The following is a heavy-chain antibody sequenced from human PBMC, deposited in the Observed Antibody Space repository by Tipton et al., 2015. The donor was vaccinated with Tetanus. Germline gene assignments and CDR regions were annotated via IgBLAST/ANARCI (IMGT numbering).Heavy chain of an antibody. J-gene: IGHJ4*02. CDR3: ASGSTLDY. CDR2: ISSTSSYI. V-gene: IGHV3-11*06. Sequence: SLRLSCTASGFTFSDYYMSWIRQAPGKGPEWVSSISSTSSYIYYADSLKGRFTISRDNAKNSLYLQMDSLRVEDTAVYYCASGSTLDYWGQGILVTVSP. CDR1: GFTFSDYY.